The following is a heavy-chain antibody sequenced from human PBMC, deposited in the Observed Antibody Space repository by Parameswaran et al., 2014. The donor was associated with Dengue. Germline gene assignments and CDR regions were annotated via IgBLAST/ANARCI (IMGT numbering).Heavy chain of an antibody. J-gene: IGHJ4*02. V-gene: IGHV1-18*01. CDR2: ISGYNGNT. Sequence: WVRQAPGQGLEWMGWISGYNGNTNYAQKFQGRLTMTTDKSTTTAYMELRSLRSDDTAVYYCVRNGPSMEWEISRYDVGLLYWGQGTLVTVSS. D-gene: IGHD3-9*01. CDR3: VRNGPSMEWEISRYDVGLLY.